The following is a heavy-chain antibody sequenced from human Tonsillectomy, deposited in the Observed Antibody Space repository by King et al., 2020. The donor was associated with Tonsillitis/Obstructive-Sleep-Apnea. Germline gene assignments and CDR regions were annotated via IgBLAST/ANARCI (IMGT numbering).Heavy chain of an antibody. V-gene: IGHV4-34*01. J-gene: IGHJ4*02. D-gene: IGHD6-19*01. CDR2: INRSGTT. CDR3: AREPYSSGWFDRYFDY. CDR1: GGSFSGDY. Sequence: VQLQQWGAELLKPSETLSLTCAVYGGSFSGDYWSWIRQPPGKGLEWIGEINRSGTTNYNPSLKSRVTMSVDTSKNQFSLNLSSVTAADTAVYYCAREPYSSGWFDRYFDYWGQGILVTVSS.